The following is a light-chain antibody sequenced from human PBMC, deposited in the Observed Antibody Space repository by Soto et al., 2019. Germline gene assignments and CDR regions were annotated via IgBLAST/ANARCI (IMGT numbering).Light chain of an antibody. J-gene: IGLJ1*01. CDR1: ASNIGSNS. Sequence: SVLTQPPSVSAAPGQMVTISCSGSASNIGSNSLSWYRQFPGSSPMLVIYDNGKRPSGISARFSASKSDTSATLGITGLQTGDEADYYCGTWDNYLSAGVFGSGTKVTVL. CDR3: GTWDNYLSAGV. V-gene: IGLV1-51*01. CDR2: DNG.